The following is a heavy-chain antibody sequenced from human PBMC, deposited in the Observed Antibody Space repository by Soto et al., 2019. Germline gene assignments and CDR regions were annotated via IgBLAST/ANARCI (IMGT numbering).Heavy chain of an antibody. CDR2: INHSGST. D-gene: IGHD6-19*01. CDR1: GGSFSGYY. CDR3: ARVGQWLRKYFDY. V-gene: IGHV4-34*01. J-gene: IGHJ4*02. Sequence: SETLSLTCAVYGGSFSGYYWSWIRQPPGKGLEWIGEINHSGSTNYNPSLKSRVTISVDTSKNQFSLKLSSVTAADTAVYYCARVGQWLRKYFDYWGQGTLVTVSS.